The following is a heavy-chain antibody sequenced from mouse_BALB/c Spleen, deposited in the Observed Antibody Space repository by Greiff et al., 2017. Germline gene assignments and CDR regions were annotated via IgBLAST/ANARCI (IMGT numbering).Heavy chain of an antibody. Sequence: VQRVESGPGLVAPSQSLSITCTVSGFSLSGYSVHWVRQPPGKGLEWLGMIWGGGSTDYNSALKSRLSISKDNSKSQVFLKMNSLQTDDTAMYYCARNFLPVNYAMDYWGQGTSVTVSS. V-gene: IGHV2-6-4*01. CDR1: GFSLSGYS. CDR2: IWGGGST. D-gene: IGHD2-13*01. CDR3: ARNFLPVNYAMDY. J-gene: IGHJ4*01.